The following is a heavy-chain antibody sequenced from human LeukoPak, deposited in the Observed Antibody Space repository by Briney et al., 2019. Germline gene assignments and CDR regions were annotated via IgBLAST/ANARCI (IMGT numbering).Heavy chain of an antibody. J-gene: IGHJ4*02. CDR3: AILSAYSSGPPTFDY. V-gene: IGHV3-23*01. CDR1: GFTFSSYA. D-gene: IGHD6-19*01. Sequence: GGSLRLSCAASGFTFSSYAMSWVRQAPGKGLEWVSAISGSDGSTYYADSVKGRFTISRDNSKNTLYLQMNSLRAEDTAVYYCAILSAYSSGPPTFDYWGQGTLVTVSS. CDR2: ISGSDGST.